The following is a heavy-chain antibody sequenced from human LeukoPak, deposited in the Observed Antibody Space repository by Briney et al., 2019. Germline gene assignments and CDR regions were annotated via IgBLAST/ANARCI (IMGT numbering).Heavy chain of an antibody. CDR3: AKAPMVRGVIEYYYYYMDV. CDR1: GFTFSNYG. J-gene: IGHJ6*03. Sequence: PGRSLRPSCAASGFTFSNYGMPSVRQAPGKGLEWVTFIRYDGSNKYYADSVKGRFTISRDNSKNTLYLQMNSLRAEDTAVYYCAKAPMVRGVIEYYYYYMDVWGKGTTVTVSS. D-gene: IGHD3-10*01. CDR2: IRYDGSNK. V-gene: IGHV3-30*02.